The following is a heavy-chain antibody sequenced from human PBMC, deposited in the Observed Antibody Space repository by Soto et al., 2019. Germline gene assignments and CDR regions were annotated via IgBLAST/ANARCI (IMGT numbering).Heavy chain of an antibody. V-gene: IGHV3-23*01. J-gene: IGHJ4*02. CDR3: ARVKYYYDSSGYYFSY. D-gene: IGHD3-22*01. CDR2: ISGSGGST. CDR1: GFTFSSYA. Sequence: EVQLLESGGGLVQPGGSLRLSCAASGFTFSSYAMSWVRQAPGKGLEWVSAISGSGGSTYYADSVKGRFTISRDNSKNTLYLQMNSLRSEDTAVYYCARVKYYYDSSGYYFSYWGQGTLVTVSS.